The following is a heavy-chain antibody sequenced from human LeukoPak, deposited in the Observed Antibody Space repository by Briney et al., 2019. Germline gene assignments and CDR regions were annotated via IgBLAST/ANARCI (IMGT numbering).Heavy chain of an antibody. CDR2: IYYSGST. J-gene: IGHJ3*02. Sequence: PSETLSLTCTVSGGSISSYYWSWIRQPPGKGLEWIGYIYYSGSTNYNPSLKSRVTISVDTSKNQFSLKLSSVTAADTAVYYCARSFRDGFAFDIWGQGTMVTVSS. CDR1: GGSISSYY. V-gene: IGHV4-59*08. CDR3: ARSFRDGFAFDI. D-gene: IGHD5-24*01.